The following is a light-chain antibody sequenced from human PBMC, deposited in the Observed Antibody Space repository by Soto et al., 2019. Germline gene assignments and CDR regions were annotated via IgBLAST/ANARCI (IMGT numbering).Light chain of an antibody. CDR3: SSYAGSNNLV. V-gene: IGLV2-8*01. CDR2: EVS. CDR1: SSDVGGHNY. J-gene: IGLJ2*01. Sequence: QSALTQPPSASGSPGQSVTISCTGTSSDVGGHNYVSWYQQHPGKAPKLMIYEVSKRPSGVPDRFSGSKSGNTASLTVSGVQAEDEADYYCSSYAGSNNLVFGGGTKVTVL.